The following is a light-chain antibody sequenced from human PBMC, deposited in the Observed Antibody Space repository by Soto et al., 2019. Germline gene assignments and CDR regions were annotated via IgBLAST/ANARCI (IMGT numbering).Light chain of an antibody. Sequence: EMMMTQSPATLSVSQGERATLSCRASDGVYGKVAWYQQKPGQAPRLLIYGASTRAADTSARFSGSGSGTEYTLTISSLQPDDIAVYYCQQYNFWPPLTFGGGTKVEIK. J-gene: IGKJ4*01. CDR1: DGVYGK. CDR2: GAS. CDR3: QQYNFWPPLT. V-gene: IGKV3-15*01.